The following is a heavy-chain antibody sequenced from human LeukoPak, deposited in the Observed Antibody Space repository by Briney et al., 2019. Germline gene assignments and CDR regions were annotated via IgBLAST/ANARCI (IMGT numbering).Heavy chain of an antibody. CDR2: IIPIFGIA. D-gene: IGHD2-2*02. J-gene: IGHJ6*02. V-gene: IGHV1-69*04. CDR1: GGTFSSYA. CDR3: ARLGCSSTSCYTDYYYYGMDV. Sequence: SVKVSCKASGGTFSSYAISWVRQAPGQGLEWMGRIIPIFGIANYAQKFQGRVTITVDKSTSTAYMELSSLRSEDTAVYYCARLGCSSTSCYTDYYYYGMDVWGQGTTVTVSS.